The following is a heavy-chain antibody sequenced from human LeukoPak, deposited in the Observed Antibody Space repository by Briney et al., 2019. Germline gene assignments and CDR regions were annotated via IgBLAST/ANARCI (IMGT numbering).Heavy chain of an antibody. J-gene: IGHJ4*02. CDR1: GFTFSSYG. V-gene: IGHV3-33*01. CDR2: IWYDGSNK. D-gene: IGHD5-12*01. CDR3: ASGKYSFSALDY. Sequence: GGSLRLSCAASGFTFSSYGMHWVRQAPGKGLEWVAVIWYDGSNKYYADSVKGRFTVSRDNSRNTQYLQMNSLSAEDTAVYYCASGKYSFSALDYWGQGTLVTVSS.